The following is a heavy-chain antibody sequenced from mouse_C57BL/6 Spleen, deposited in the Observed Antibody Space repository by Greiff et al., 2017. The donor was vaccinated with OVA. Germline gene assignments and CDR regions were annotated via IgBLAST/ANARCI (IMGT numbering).Heavy chain of an antibody. CDR1: GYTFTSYL. CDR2: IYPSDSET. J-gene: IGHJ2*01. V-gene: IGHV1-61*01. Sequence: VQLQQPGAELVRPGSSVKLSCKASGYTFTSYLMDWVKQRPGQGLEWIGNIYPSDSETHYNQKFKDKATLTVDKSSSTAYMQLSSLTSEDSAVYYCARGGNYGYWGQGTTLTVSS. CDR3: ARGGNYGY. D-gene: IGHD2-1*01.